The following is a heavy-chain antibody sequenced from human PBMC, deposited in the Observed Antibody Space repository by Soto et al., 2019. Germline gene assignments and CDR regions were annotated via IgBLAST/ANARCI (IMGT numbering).Heavy chain of an antibody. J-gene: IGHJ6*02. V-gene: IGHV4-30-2*01. CDR3: SMQGFGRLYSLFDV. CDR2: IYHSGST. Sequence: SETLSLTCAVSGGSISPSDYSWSWIRQPPGKGLEWIGYIYHSGSTYFNPSLKSRVTISVDRSMNQFSLKLSSVTAADTAVYYFSMQGFGRLYSLFDVWGLGTTVTGS. D-gene: IGHD3-10*01. CDR1: GGSISPSDYS.